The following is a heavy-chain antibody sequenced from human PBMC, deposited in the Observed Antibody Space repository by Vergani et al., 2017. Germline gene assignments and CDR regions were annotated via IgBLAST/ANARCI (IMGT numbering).Heavy chain of an antibody. D-gene: IGHD2-2*01. CDR2: IWSDGSKK. V-gene: IGHV3-33*06. CDR3: AKDPGFCSSSTCYRNYYFDL. J-gene: IGHJ2*01. Sequence: VQLLESGGGLVQPGGSLRLSCAASGFTFSSYAMHWVRQAPGKGLEWVAVIWSDGSKKYYGDSVRGRFTISRDNSKNTLYLQMNSLRAEDTAVYYCAKDPGFCSSSTCYRNYYFDLWGRGTLVTVSS. CDR1: GFTFSSYA.